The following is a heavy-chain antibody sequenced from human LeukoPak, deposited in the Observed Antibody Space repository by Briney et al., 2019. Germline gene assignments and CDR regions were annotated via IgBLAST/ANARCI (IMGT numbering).Heavy chain of an antibody. V-gene: IGHV4-59*01. D-gene: IGHD3-16*01. J-gene: IGHJ3*02. CDR1: GGSISSYY. CDR2: IYYSGST. Sequence: PSETLSLTCTVSGGSISSYYWSWLRQPPGKGLEWIGYIYYSGSTNYNPSLKSRVTISVDTSKNQFSLKLSSVTAADTAVYYCASAQVLRSRLNAFDIWGQGTMVTVSS. CDR3: ASAQVLRSRLNAFDI.